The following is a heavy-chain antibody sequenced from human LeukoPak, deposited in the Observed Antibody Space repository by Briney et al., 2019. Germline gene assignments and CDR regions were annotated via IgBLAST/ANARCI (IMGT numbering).Heavy chain of an antibody. CDR1: GGSMSPYY. V-gene: IGHV4-59*01. CDR3: ARAGSYRLTTTL. D-gene: IGHD4-17*01. J-gene: IGHJ4*02. CDR2: ISYSGST. Sequence: SETLSLTCAVSGGSMSPYYWMWIRHPPGKGLVWIGYISYSGSTSFNPSLKSRVTISLDTSTNQVSLKLRSVTAADTAVYYCARAGSYRLTTTLWGQGTLVTVSS.